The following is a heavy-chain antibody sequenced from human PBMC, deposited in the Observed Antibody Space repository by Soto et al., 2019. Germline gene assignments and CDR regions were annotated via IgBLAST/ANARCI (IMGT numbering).Heavy chain of an antibody. J-gene: IGHJ4*02. D-gene: IGHD2-15*01. V-gene: IGHV3-48*01. CDR1: GFTFSNYA. CDR2: IITVDSPI. Sequence: EVQLVESGGALVQPGGSLRLSCAASGFTFSNYAMNWVRQAPGKGLEWVSYIITVDSPIYYADSVKGRFTISRDNAKKSLYLQMISLRAEDTAVYYCATVCRFCSGSNSLYWGRGTLVTVSS. CDR3: ATVCRFCSGSNSLY.